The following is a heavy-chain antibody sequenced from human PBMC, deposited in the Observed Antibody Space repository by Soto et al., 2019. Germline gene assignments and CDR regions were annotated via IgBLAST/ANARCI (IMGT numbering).Heavy chain of an antibody. J-gene: IGHJ3*02. Sequence: GGSLRLSCAASGFTFSSYWMSWVRQAPGKGLEWVANIKQDGSEKYYVDSVKGRFTISRDNAKNSLYLQMNSLRAEDTAVYYCARPTQGIAREAFDIWGQGTMVTVSS. CDR1: GFTFSSYW. V-gene: IGHV3-7*01. D-gene: IGHD6-13*01. CDR2: IKQDGSEK. CDR3: ARPTQGIAREAFDI.